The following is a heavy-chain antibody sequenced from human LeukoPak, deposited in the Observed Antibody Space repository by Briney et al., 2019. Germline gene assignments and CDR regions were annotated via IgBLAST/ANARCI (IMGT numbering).Heavy chain of an antibody. J-gene: IGHJ4*02. D-gene: IGHD3-22*01. CDR1: GFTFSSYA. V-gene: IGHV3-21*01. CDR3: ARFSGSSGYLGDY. CDR2: ISSSSSYI. Sequence: GGSLRFSCAASGFTFSSYAMSWVRQAPGKGLEWVSSISSSSSYIYYADSVKGRFTISRDNAKNSLYLQMNSLRAEDTAVYYCARFSGSSGYLGDYWGQGTLVTVSS.